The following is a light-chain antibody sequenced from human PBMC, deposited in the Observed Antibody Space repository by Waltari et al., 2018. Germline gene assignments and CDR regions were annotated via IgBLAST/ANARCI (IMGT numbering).Light chain of an antibody. CDR1: RPNLGAGPD. CDR2: NNN. V-gene: IGLV1-40*01. CDR3: QSYDDSLSGYV. Sequence: QSVLTQPPSVSGAPGQRVTLSCTGSRPNLGAGPDVPWYQHLPGRAPRLLISNNNNRPSGVPDRISGSNSGTSASLVITGLQAEDEAEFYCQSYDDSLSGYVFGGGTKLTVL. J-gene: IGLJ3*02.